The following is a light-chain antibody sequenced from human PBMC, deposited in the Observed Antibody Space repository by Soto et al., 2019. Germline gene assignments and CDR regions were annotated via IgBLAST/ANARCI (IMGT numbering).Light chain of an antibody. Sequence: SYELTQPPSVSVSPGQTASITCSGDKLGDKYVCWYQQKPGQSPVLVIYQDTKRPSGIPERFSGSNSGNTATLTVSGIQAMDEADYYCQAWDSSTVVFGGGTKLTVL. CDR1: KLGDKY. V-gene: IGLV3-1*01. CDR3: QAWDSSTVV. CDR2: QDT. J-gene: IGLJ2*01.